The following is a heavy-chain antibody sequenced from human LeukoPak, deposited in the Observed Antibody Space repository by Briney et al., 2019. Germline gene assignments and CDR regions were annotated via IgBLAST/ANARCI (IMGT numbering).Heavy chain of an antibody. CDR1: GFSLSTSGMC. Sequence: SGPTLVNPPQPLTLTCTFSGFSLSTSGMCVSWIRQPPGKALEWLARIDWDDDKYYSTSLKTRLTISKDTSKNQVVLTMTNMDPVDTATYYCARAPHSSGPIDYWGQGTLVTVSS. V-gene: IGHV2-70*11. J-gene: IGHJ4*02. CDR2: IDWDDDK. D-gene: IGHD6-19*01. CDR3: ARAPHSSGPIDY.